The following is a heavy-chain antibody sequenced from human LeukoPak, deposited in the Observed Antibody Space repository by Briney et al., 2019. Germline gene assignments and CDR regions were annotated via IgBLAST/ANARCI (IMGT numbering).Heavy chain of an antibody. CDR1: GYSFTSYW. V-gene: IGHV5-10-1*01. J-gene: IGHJ4*02. CDR2: IDPSDSYS. D-gene: IGHD3-16*02. CDR3: ARLMITFGGVIVIPGDY. Sequence: GESLKISCKGSGYSFTSYWIGWVRQMPGKGLEWMGRIDPSDSYSNYSPSFQGHVTISADKSISTAYLQWSSLKASDTAMYYCARLMITFGGVIVIPGDYWGQGTLVTVSS.